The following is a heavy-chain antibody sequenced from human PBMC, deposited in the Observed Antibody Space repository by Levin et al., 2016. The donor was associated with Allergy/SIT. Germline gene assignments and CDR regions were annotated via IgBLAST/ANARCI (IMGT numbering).Heavy chain of an antibody. V-gene: IGHV1-3*01. J-gene: IGHJ4*02. D-gene: IGHD6-19*01. Sequence: WVRQAPGQRLGWMGWINAGNGNTKYSQKFQGRVTITRDTSASTAYMELSSLRSEDTAVYYCARDRLDSSGWYFDRDWGQGTLVTVSS. CDR3: ARDRLDSSGWYFDRD. CDR2: INAGNGNT.